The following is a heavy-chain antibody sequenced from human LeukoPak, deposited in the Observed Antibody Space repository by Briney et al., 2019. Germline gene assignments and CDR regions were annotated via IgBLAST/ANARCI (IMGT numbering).Heavy chain of an antibody. D-gene: IGHD6-19*01. V-gene: IGHV4-39*07. CDR1: GGSISSSSYY. Sequence: SETLSLTCTVSGGSISSSSYYWGWIRQPPGKGLEWIGSIYYSGSTNYNPSLKSRVTISVDTSKNQFSLKLSSVTAADTAVYYCARDPGIAVAGLDYWGQGTLVTVSS. J-gene: IGHJ4*02. CDR2: IYYSGST. CDR3: ARDPGIAVAGLDY.